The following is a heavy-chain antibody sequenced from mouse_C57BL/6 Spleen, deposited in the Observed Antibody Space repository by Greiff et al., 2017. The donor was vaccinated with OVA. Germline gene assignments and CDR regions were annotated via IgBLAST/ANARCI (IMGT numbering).Heavy chain of an antibody. Sequence: EVQLQQSGPVLVKPGASVKMSCKASGYIFTDYYMNWVKQSHGKSLEWIGGINPYNGGTSYNQKFKGKATLTVDKSSTTAYMERNSLTSEDSAVYYCASQGDEAGFAYWGQGTLVTVSA. CDR1: GYIFTDYY. CDR3: ASQGDEAGFAY. V-gene: IGHV1-19*01. D-gene: IGHD3-3*01. J-gene: IGHJ3*01. CDR2: INPYNGGT.